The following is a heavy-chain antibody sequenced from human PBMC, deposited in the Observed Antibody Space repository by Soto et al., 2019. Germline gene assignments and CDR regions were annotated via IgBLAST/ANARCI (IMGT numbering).Heavy chain of an antibody. D-gene: IGHD3-10*01. V-gene: IGHV3-33*01. Sequence: QVQLVESGGGLVQPGRSLRLSCAASGFTFSSYGMHWVRQAPGKGLEWVAVIWYDGSNKYYADSVQGRLTISRDNSKNTLDLPMNRLSGEDMVVYYCARGRLWFGAFGSWGQGSLVTVTS. CDR2: IWYDGSNK. CDR3: ARGRLWFGAFGS. J-gene: IGHJ4*02. CDR1: GFTFSSYG.